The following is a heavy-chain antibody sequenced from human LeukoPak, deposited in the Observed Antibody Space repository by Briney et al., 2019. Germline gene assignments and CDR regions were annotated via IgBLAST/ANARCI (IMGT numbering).Heavy chain of an antibody. CDR1: GGSFSGYY. V-gene: IGHV4-34*01. D-gene: IGHD1-7*01. CDR3: ASSNRNYGGDY. J-gene: IGHJ4*02. Sequence: KPSETLSLTCAVYGGSFSGYYWSWIRQPPGKGLEWIGEINHSGSTNYNPSLKSRVTISVDTSKNQFSLKLSSVTAADTAVYYCASSNRNYGGDYWGQGTLATVSS. CDR2: INHSGST.